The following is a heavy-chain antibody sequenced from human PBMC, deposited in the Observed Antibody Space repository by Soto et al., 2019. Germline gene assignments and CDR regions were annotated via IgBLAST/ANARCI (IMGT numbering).Heavy chain of an antibody. CDR3: AREYRQAEYSSSWVFDY. V-gene: IGHV4-31*03. Sequence: QVQLQESGPGLVKPSQTLSLICTVSGGSINSGGYYWNWIRQHPGQGLEWCGYIFYSGRTYYNTFLRSRVTISAETSENQFALNLSSVTGADTAVYFCAREYRQAEYSSSWVFDYWGQGTLVNVSS. J-gene: IGHJ4*02. CDR2: IFYSGRT. D-gene: IGHD6-13*01. CDR1: GGSINSGGYY.